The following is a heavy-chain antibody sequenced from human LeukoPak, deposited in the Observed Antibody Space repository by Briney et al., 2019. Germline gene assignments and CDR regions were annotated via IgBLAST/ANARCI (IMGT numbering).Heavy chain of an antibody. CDR2: TSSYTGKT. D-gene: IGHD3-9*01. J-gene: IGHJ4*02. V-gene: IGHV1-18*01. CDR1: GYTFINHG. Sequence: RASVAVSCKTSGYTFINHGITWVRQAPGQGLEWMGWTSSYTGKTNYAQKLQARLTLTTDSSTSTASMEPRSLRSDDTAVYFCARTAGYFGWNAIDYWGQGTLVTVSS. CDR3: ARTAGYFGWNAIDY.